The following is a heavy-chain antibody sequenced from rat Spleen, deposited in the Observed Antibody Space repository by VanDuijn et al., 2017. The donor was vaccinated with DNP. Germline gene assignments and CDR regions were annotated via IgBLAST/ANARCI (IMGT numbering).Heavy chain of an antibody. CDR2: IIYDGSSA. J-gene: IGHJ2*01. Sequence: EVQLVESGGDLVQPGRSLKVSCTASGFTFSDYAMAWVRQSPKMGLEWVSTIIYDGSSAFYRDSVTGRFTISRDFAKSTLYLQMDSLRSEDSATYYCTTRGNYGGYDYWGQGVMVTVSS. D-gene: IGHD1-11*01. CDR1: GFTFSDYA. CDR3: TTRGNYGGYDY. V-gene: IGHV5S10*01.